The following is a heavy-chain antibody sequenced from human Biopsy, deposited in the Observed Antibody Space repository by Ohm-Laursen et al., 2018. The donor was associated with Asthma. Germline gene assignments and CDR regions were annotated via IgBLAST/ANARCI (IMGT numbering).Heavy chain of an antibody. J-gene: IGHJ6*02. Sequence: SQTLSLTCADSRGYIRSYDHHWAWIRQPPGKGLEWIGAGFYSGTTHYSPSLARRVSISVDTSMNQFSMTLRAVTAADTDVYFCARVASYGDIYFAIDVWGPGTTVSV. V-gene: IGHV4-30-4*01. CDR2: GFYSGTT. CDR3: ARVASYGDIYFAIDV. D-gene: IGHD4-17*01. CDR1: RGYIRSYDHH.